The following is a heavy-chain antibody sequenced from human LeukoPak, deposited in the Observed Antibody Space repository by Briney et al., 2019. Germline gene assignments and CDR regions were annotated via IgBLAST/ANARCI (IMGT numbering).Heavy chain of an antibody. CDR2: FDAEDGET. CDR3: AKDSIYLIVGAAKGDDFDM. J-gene: IGHJ3*02. Sequence: SSVTALSKASEYTVTELSMHWVRQSPGTGLEWKRGFDAEDGETGYAQKLQGRVTMTEETSTARACMELSRQRCDDRSVAWCAKDSIYLIVGAAKGDDFDMWREGTIVSVSS. CDR1: EYTVTELS. V-gene: IGHV1-24*01. D-gene: IGHD1-26*01.